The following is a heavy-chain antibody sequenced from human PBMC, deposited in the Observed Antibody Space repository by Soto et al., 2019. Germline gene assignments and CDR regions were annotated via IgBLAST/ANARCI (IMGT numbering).Heavy chain of an antibody. J-gene: IGHJ4*02. CDR3: ARSVAVPGARIDY. D-gene: IGHD6-19*01. CDR1: GGSISSSY. CDR2: VYCTGST. Sequence: AGTLSLTCTVSGGSISSSYLSWIRQSPGKGLEWLGSVYCTGSTNYSPSLRSRVSISVDTSKNEFSLRLSSVTAADTAVYFCARSVAVPGARIDYWGQGTQVTVSS. V-gene: IGHV4-59*01.